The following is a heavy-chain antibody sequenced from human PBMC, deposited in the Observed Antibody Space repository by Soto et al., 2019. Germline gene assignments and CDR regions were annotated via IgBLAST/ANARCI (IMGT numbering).Heavy chain of an antibody. Sequence: QITLKDSGPTLMKPTQTLTLTCTFSGFSLNTRGVGVGWIRQPPGKALEWLAHIYWDDDKRYSPSLKNRLTTTKGTSKNQVVLTVTNVDPDDPATYYCAHLGMPGTTSWFDPWGQGTLVTVSS. CDR3: AHLGMPGTTSWFDP. V-gene: IGHV2-5*02. D-gene: IGHD1-20*01. CDR2: IYWDDDK. CDR1: GFSLNTRGVG. J-gene: IGHJ5*02.